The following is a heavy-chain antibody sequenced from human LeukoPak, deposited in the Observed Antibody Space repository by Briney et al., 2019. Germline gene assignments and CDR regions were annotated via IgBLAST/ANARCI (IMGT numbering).Heavy chain of an antibody. CDR3: ARGGCYCSSTSCSWFDP. CDR2: INPNSGGT. J-gene: IGHJ5*02. D-gene: IGHD2-2*01. Sequence: ASVKVSCKASGYTFTGYYMHWVRQAPGQGHEWMGWINPNSGGTNYAQTFQGRVTMTRDTSISTAYMELSRLRSDDTAVYYCARGGCYCSSTSCSWFDPWCQGTLVIVSA. CDR1: GYTFTGYY. V-gene: IGHV1-2*02.